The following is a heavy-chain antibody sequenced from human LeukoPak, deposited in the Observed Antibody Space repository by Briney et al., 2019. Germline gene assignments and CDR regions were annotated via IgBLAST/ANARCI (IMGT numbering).Heavy chain of an antibody. CDR1: GFTFSSYG. CDR3: AKDREYQPLYGENYFDY. D-gene: IGHD2-2*02. J-gene: IGHJ4*02. Sequence: GGSLRLSCAASGFTFSSYGMHWVRQAPGKGLEWVAFIRYDGSNKYYADSVKGRFTISRDNSKNTLYLQMNSLRAEDTAVYYCAKDREYQPLYGENYFDYWGQGTLVTVSS. V-gene: IGHV3-30*02. CDR2: IRYDGSNK.